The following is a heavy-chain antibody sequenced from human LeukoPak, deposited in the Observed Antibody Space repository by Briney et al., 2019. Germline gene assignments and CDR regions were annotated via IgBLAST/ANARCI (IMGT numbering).Heavy chain of an antibody. V-gene: IGHV4-4*07. CDR1: GGSISSYY. Sequence: SETLSLTCTVSGGSISSYYWSWIRQPAGKGLEWIGRIYTSGSTNYNPSLKSRVTMSVDTSKNQFSLKLSSVTAADTAVCYCARSKRCSSTSCYAHYYYYYYMDVWGKGTTVTVSS. D-gene: IGHD2-2*01. CDR3: ARSKRCSSTSCYAHYYYYYYMDV. J-gene: IGHJ6*03. CDR2: IYTSGST.